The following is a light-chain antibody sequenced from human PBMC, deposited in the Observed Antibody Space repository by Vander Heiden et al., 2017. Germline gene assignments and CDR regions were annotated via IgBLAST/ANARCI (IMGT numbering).Light chain of an antibody. CDR1: QSISAW. CDR3: QQNSGYPVT. Sequence: DIQMTQSPSTLSASVGDRVTITCRASQSISAWLAWYQQKPGKAPNLLIYTASSLESGVPSRFSGSGSRTEFTLTISRLQPDDSANYSCQQNSGYPVTFGQGTKLEI. V-gene: IGKV1-5*03. J-gene: IGKJ2*01. CDR2: TAS.